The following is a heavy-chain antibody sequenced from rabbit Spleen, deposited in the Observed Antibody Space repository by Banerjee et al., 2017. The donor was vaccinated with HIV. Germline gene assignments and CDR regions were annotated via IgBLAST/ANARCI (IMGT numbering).Heavy chain of an antibody. J-gene: IGHJ6*01. CDR3: ARDTSTSFSSYGMDL. Sequence: QSLEESGGDLVKPGASLTLTCIASGVSFSDNSYMCWVRQAPGKGLEWIACIDTGSSGFTYFATWAKGRFTCSKTSSTTVTLQMTRLTAADTATYFCARDTSTSFSSYGMDLWGQGTLVTVS. CDR1: GVSFSDNSY. V-gene: IGHV1S40*01. D-gene: IGHD1-1*01. CDR2: IDTGSSGFT.